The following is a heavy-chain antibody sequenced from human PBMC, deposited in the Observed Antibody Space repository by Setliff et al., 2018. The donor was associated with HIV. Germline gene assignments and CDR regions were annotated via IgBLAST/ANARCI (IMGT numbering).Heavy chain of an antibody. CDR3: ATANRMVVVGVSTPGWTL. CDR2: ISSSGDSA. D-gene: IGHD2-21*01. CDR1: GFSFSSYA. J-gene: IGHJ4*02. Sequence: PGGSLRLSCAASGFSFSSYAMSWVRQTSGKGLEWVSAISSSGDSAFYPDSVKGRFTVSRDNSKNTLYLQMSSLRVDDTAVYYCATANRMVVVGVSTPGWTLWGQGALVTVSS. V-gene: IGHV3-23*01.